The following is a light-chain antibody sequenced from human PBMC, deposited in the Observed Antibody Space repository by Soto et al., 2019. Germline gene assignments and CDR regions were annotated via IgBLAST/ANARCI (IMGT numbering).Light chain of an antibody. Sequence: QSALTQPASVSGSPGQSITISCTGTSSDVGGYNYVSWYPQHPGKAPKLMIYDVSNRPSGVSNRFSASKSGNKASLTLSGLQVEDGADYSCSSYTSSSTLVFATGTQVTV. CDR3: SSYTSSSTLV. V-gene: IGLV2-14*01. CDR2: DVS. J-gene: IGLJ1*01. CDR1: SSDVGGYNY.